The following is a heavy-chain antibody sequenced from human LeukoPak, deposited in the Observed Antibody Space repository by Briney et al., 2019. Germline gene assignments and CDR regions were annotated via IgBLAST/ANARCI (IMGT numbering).Heavy chain of an antibody. CDR1: GFTFSSSA. J-gene: IGHJ4*02. CDR3: AKDRYSSSWSYFDY. CDR2: ISSSGSTI. Sequence: PGGSLRLSCAASGFTFSSSAMNWARQAPGKGLEWVSYISSSGSTIYYADSVKDRFTISRDNAKNSLYLQMNSLRAEDTALYYCAKDRYSSSWSYFDYWGQGTLVTVSS. V-gene: IGHV3-48*04. D-gene: IGHD6-13*01.